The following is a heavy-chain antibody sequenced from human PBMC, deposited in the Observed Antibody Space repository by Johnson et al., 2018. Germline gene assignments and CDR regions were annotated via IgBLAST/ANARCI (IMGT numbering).Heavy chain of an antibody. CDR2: INSDGNTT. V-gene: IGHV3-74*02. J-gene: IGHJ6*02. CDR3: ARGRYYAMDV. Sequence: VQLVESGGALVQPGGSLRLSCAASGFTFSNFWMHWVRQAPGKGLVWVSRINSDGNTTGYADYVKGRFTISRDNAKKTPYLQRNSLGAEDTAVYYCARGRYYAMDVWGQGTTVTVSS. CDR1: GFTFSNFW.